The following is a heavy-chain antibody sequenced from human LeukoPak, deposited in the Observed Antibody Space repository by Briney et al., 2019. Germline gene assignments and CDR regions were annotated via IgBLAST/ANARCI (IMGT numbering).Heavy chain of an antibody. V-gene: IGHV3-21*01. J-gene: IGHJ3*02. Sequence: GGSLRLSCAASGFTFSSYSMNWVRQAPGKGLEWVSSISSSSRYIYYADSVKGRFTISRDNAKNSLYLQMNSLRAEDTAVYYCARDLLPDDAFDIWGQGTMVTVSS. CDR2: ISSSSRYI. CDR1: GFTFSSYS. CDR3: ARDLLPDDAFDI.